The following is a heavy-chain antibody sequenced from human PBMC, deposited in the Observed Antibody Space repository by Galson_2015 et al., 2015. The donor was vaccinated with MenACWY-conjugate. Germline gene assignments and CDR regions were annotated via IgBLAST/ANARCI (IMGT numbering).Heavy chain of an antibody. CDR1: GFTVTSNY. V-gene: IGHV3-53*01. Sequence: SLRLSCAASGFTVTSNYMSWVRQAPGKGLEWVSVIYSGGNTYYADSVKGRFTISRDTSENTVYLQMNTLRAEDTAVYYCARGLDHTKAGSSWGQGTLVTVSS. CDR2: IYSGGNT. D-gene: IGHD2-2*03. CDR3: ARGLDHTKAGSS. J-gene: IGHJ5*02.